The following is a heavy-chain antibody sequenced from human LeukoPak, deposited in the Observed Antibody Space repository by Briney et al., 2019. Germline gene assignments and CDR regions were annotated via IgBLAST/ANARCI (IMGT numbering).Heavy chain of an antibody. D-gene: IGHD3-3*01. Sequence: SETLSLTCTVSGGSISSGGYYWSWIRQPPGKGLEWIGEINHSGSTNYNPSFKSRVTISVDTSKNQFSLKLSSVTAADTAVYYCARVFRVTIFGVVIHPYYYYGMDVWGQGTTVTVSS. V-gene: IGHV4-39*07. CDR2: INHSGST. CDR1: GGSISSGGYY. CDR3: ARVFRVTIFGVVIHPYYYYGMDV. J-gene: IGHJ6*02.